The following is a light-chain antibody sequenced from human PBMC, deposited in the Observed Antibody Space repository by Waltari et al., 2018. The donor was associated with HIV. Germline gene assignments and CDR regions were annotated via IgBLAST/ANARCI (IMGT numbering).Light chain of an antibody. CDR2: EDD. Sequence: SMLTQPHSVSESPAATVTISCTRSSASIGSNFMQWYQHRPGSAPTTVIYEDDRRPSGVPDRFSGSIDRSSNSASLTISGLEPEDEADYYCQSYDSNDVVFGGGTKLTVL. CDR1: SASIGSNF. J-gene: IGLJ2*01. CDR3: QSYDSNDVV. V-gene: IGLV6-57*04.